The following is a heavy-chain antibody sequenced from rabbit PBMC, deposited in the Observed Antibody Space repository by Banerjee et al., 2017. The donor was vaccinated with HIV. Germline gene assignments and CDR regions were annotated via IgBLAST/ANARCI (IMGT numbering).Heavy chain of an antibody. J-gene: IGHJ4*01. CDR1: GFDFSNNYW. D-gene: IGHD4-1*01. CDR3: ARDLAGVIGWNFNL. Sequence: QEQLKESGGGLVQPGGSLKVSCKASGFDFSNNYWICWVRQAPGKGLELIGCIYAGSSGMTYYASWAKGPFTISKTSSTTVTLQMTSLTAADTATYFCARDLAGVIGWNFNLWGPGTLVTVS. V-gene: IGHV1S45*01. CDR2: IYAGSSGMT.